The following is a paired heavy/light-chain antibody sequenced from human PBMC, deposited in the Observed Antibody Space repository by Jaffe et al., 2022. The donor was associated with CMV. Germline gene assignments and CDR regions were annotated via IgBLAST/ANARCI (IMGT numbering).Heavy chain of an antibody. D-gene: IGHD6-19*01. CDR1: GGSISSSDYY. J-gene: IGHJ5*02. CDR3: ARGLGWFDP. Sequence: QLQLQESGPGLVKPSETLSLTCTVSGGSISSSDYYWGWIRQPPGKGLEWIGNISHTGSTNYNPSLKSRVTILVDTSKNQFSVKLSSVTAADTAVYYCARGLGWFDPWGQGTLVTVSS. CDR2: ISHTGST. V-gene: IGHV4-39*01.
Light chain of an antibody. V-gene: IGKV3D-15*01. CDR1: QSVSSN. J-gene: IGKJ2*01. CDR2: GAF. Sequence: EIVMTQSPATLSVSPGERATLSCRASQSVSSNLAWYQHKPGQAPRLLIYGAFTRATGIPARFSGSGSGTEFTLTISSLQSEDFAVYYCQQYDSWPNTFGQGTKLEIK. CDR3: QQYDSWPNT.